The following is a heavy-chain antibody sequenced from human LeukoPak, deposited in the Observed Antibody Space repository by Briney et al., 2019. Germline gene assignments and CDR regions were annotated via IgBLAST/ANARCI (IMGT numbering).Heavy chain of an antibody. CDR2: ISDDGRHN. CDR1: GFTFSTYA. J-gene: IGHJ6*02. Sequence: GGSLRLSCAASGFTFSTYAMNWVRQAPGKGLEWVAVISDDGRHNYYADSVKGRFTISRDDAENLVYLQMNSLRAEDTAIYYCARGHYGMDVWGQGTTVTVSS. CDR3: ARGHYGMDV. V-gene: IGHV3-30*04.